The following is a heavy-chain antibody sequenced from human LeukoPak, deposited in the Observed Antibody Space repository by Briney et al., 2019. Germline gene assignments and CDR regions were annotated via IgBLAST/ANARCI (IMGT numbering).Heavy chain of an antibody. J-gene: IGHJ4*02. Sequence: SETLSLTCSISGDSIRNYYWSWIRQPPGKGLEWIGYIYHSGNTNYNPSLKSRVTMSIDTPKNQFSLNLSSVTAADTAIYYCARGNYGSGSYHVVDFDYWGQGTLVTVSS. D-gene: IGHD3-10*01. CDR3: ARGNYGSGSYHVVDFDY. V-gene: IGHV4-59*01. CDR1: GDSIRNYY. CDR2: IYHSGNT.